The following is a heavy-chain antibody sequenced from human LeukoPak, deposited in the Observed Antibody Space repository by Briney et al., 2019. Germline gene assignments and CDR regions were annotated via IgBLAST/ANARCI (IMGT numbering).Heavy chain of an antibody. CDR2: IGTSGANT. CDR3: AKVGSGWPGGAFDI. D-gene: IGHD6-19*01. J-gene: IGHJ3*02. CDR1: GFTFNNYG. Sequence: GGSLRLSCAASGFTFNNYGMGWVRQTPGKGLEWVATIGTSGANTYHADSVKGRFTISRDNSKSTLYLQMNSLRAEDTAVYYCAKVGSGWPGGAFDIWGQGTMVTVSS. V-gene: IGHV3-23*01.